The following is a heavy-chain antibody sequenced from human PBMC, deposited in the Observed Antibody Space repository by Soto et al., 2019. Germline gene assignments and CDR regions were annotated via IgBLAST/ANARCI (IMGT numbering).Heavy chain of an antibody. J-gene: IGHJ6*02. D-gene: IGHD3-22*01. CDR2: IIPIFGTA. CDR3: ARPKYYYDSSRGYYGMDV. CDR1: GGTFSSYA. V-gene: IGHV1-69*12. Sequence: QVQLVQSGAEVKKPGSSVKVSCKASGGTFSSYAISWVRQAPGQGLEWMGGIIPIFGTANYAQKFQGRVTITADESTSTAYMELSSLRSEDTAVYYCARPKYYYDSSRGYYGMDVWGQGTTVTVSS.